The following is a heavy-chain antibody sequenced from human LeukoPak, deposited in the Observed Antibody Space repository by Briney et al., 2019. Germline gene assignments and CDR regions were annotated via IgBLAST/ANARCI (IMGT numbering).Heavy chain of an antibody. V-gene: IGHV1-18*01. CDR2: ISGYNGNT. D-gene: IGHD6-6*01. Sequence: ASVKVSCKTSGYTFTSYGISWVRQAPGQGLEWMGWISGYNGNTNYAQKHQGRVTMTTDTSTSTVYMELRSLTSDDTAVYYCARPRIAGSYDYWGQGTLVTVSS. J-gene: IGHJ4*02. CDR3: ARPRIAGSYDY. CDR1: GYTFTSYG.